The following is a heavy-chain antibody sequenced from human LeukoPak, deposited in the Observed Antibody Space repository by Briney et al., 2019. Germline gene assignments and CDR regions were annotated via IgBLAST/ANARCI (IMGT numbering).Heavy chain of an antibody. CDR1: GFTFSSSW. V-gene: IGHV3-7*01. CDR3: VRGAGFITDY. D-gene: IGHD3-9*01. Sequence: QPGGSLRLSCAASGFTFSSSWMHWVRRAPGKGLEWVANINQDVSEKYYVDSVKGRFTISRDNARSSLYLQMNSLRAEDTAVYYCVRGAGFITDYWGQGTLVTVSS. CDR2: INQDVSEK. J-gene: IGHJ4*02.